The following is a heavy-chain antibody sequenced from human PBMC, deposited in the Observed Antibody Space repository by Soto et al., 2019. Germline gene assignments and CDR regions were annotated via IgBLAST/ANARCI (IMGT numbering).Heavy chain of an antibody. J-gene: IGHJ5*02. V-gene: IGHV1-69*01. CDR3: ARGPAQFDP. Sequence: QLLLVQSGAEVKKSGSSVKVSSKASGGSFSSLVISWLRQAPGQGPEWMGGINPMLGVANFAQKFQDRVTITADESTTTAYMELSSLRSEDTAVYYCARGPAQFDPWGQGTLVTVSS. CDR1: GGSFSSLV. D-gene: IGHD2-2*01. CDR2: INPMLGVA.